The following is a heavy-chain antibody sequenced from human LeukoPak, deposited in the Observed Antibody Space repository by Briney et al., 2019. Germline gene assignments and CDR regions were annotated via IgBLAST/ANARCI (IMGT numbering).Heavy chain of an antibody. CDR3: AKDPGYNWNSYTY. V-gene: IGHV3-30*18. CDR2: ISYDGSNK. CDR1: GFTFSSYG. Sequence: PGESLRLSCAASGFTFSSYGMHWVRQAPGKGLEWVAVISYDGSNKYYADSVKDRFTISRDNSKNTLYLQMNSLRAEDTAVYYCAKDPGYNWNSYTYWGQGTLVTVSS. D-gene: IGHD1-7*01. J-gene: IGHJ4*02.